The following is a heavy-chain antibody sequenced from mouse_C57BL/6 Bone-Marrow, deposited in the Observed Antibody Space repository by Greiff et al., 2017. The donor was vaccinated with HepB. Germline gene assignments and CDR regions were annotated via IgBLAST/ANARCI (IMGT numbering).Heavy chain of an antibody. V-gene: IGHV1-80*01. Sequence: VQLQQSGAELVKPGASVKISCKASGYAFSSYWMNWVKQRPGKGLEWIGQIYPGDGDTNYNGKFKGKATLTADKSSSTAYMQLSSLTSEDSAVYCCARDYGYDTFYYAMDYWGQGTSVTVSS. D-gene: IGHD2-2*01. CDR2: IYPGDGDT. CDR3: ARDYGYDTFYYAMDY. CDR1: GYAFSSYW. J-gene: IGHJ4*01.